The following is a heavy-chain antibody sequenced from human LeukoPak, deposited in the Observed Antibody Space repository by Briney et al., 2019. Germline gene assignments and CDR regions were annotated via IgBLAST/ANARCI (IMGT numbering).Heavy chain of an antibody. Sequence: PGRSLRLSCAASGFTFSSYGMHWVRQAPGKGLEWVAVIWYDGSNKYYADSVKGRFTISRDNSKNTLYLQMNSLRAEDTAVYYCAKDLSDFWSGDSRNWFDPWAREPWSPSPQ. CDR1: GFTFSSYG. CDR3: AKDLSDFWSGDSRNWFDP. J-gene: IGHJ5*02. V-gene: IGHV3-33*06. CDR2: IWYDGSNK. D-gene: IGHD3-3*01.